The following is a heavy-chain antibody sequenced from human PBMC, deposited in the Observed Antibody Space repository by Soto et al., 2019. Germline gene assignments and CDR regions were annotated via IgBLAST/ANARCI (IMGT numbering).Heavy chain of an antibody. CDR1: GFTVSSNY. CDR3: ARGTYGDYGWFDP. D-gene: IGHD4-17*01. Sequence: EVQLVESGGGLVQPGGSLRLSCAASGFTVSSNYMSWVRQAPGKGLEWVSVIYSGGSTYYADSVKGRFTISRDNSKNTLYLQINSLRAEDTAVYYCARGTYGDYGWFDPWGQGTLVTVSS. J-gene: IGHJ5*02. V-gene: IGHV3-66*01. CDR2: IYSGGST.